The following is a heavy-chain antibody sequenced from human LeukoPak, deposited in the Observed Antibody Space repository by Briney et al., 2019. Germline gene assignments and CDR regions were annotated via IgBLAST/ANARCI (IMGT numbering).Heavy chain of an antibody. D-gene: IGHD5-18*01. Sequence: GGSLRLSCGASGFTVSSNYMSWVRQAPGKGLEWVSLVESGGSTNHADSVKGRFTISRDSSKNTLYLQMNSLRAEDTAVYYCARDSTTMADDYWGQGTLVTVSS. J-gene: IGHJ4*02. CDR1: GFTVSSNY. CDR3: ARDSTTMADDY. V-gene: IGHV3-66*01. CDR2: VESGGST.